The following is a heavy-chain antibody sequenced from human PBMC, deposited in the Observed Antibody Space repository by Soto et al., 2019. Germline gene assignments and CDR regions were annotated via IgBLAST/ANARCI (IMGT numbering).Heavy chain of an antibody. Sequence: PGGSLRLSCAASGVTFSSYAMSWVRQDPGKGLEWVSAISGSGGSTYYADSVKGRFTISRDNSKNTLYLQMNSLRAEDTAVYYCANPHSGWGYYYYYYMDVWGKGTTVTVSS. J-gene: IGHJ6*03. D-gene: IGHD6-19*01. CDR1: GVTFSSYA. CDR3: ANPHSGWGYYYYYYMDV. CDR2: ISGSGGST. V-gene: IGHV3-23*01.